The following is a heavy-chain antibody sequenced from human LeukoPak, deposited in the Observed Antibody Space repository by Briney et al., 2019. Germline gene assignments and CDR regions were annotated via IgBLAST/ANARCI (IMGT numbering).Heavy chain of an antibody. D-gene: IGHD3-9*01. CDR1: GFTFSSYG. CDR3: ARSTSSEYDIYHFDY. Sequence: PGGSLRLSCAASGFTFSSYGMHWVRQAPGKGLEWVAFIRYDGNNKYYADSVKGRFTISRDNSKNTLYLQMNSLRAEDTAVYYCARSTSSEYDIYHFDYWGQGTLVTVSS. CDR2: IRYDGNNK. V-gene: IGHV3-33*01. J-gene: IGHJ4*02.